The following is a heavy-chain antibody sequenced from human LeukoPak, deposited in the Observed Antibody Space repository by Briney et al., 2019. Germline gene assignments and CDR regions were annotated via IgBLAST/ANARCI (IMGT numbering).Heavy chain of an antibody. D-gene: IGHD6-13*01. Sequence: ASVRVSCKASGYTFTASGTSGVRQAPGQGLEWMGWISGYNGNTDYAQKFQGRVTMTTDISTSTAYMELRSLRSDDTAVYYCARDVAAAGVDPWGQGTLVIVSS. J-gene: IGHJ5*02. V-gene: IGHV1-18*01. CDR1: GYTFTASG. CDR3: ARDVAAAGVDP. CDR2: ISGYNGNT.